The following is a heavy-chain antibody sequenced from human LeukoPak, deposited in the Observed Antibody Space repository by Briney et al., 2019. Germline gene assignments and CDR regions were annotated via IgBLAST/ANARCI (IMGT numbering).Heavy chain of an antibody. CDR2: IAYDGRNK. CDR3: ARKTERLLGY. J-gene: IGHJ4*02. V-gene: IGHV3-30*09. Sequence: GRTLRLSCAASGFTFSSYAMHWVRQAPGKGREWVAVIAYDGRNKYYADSVKGRFAISRDNSKNTLYLQMNSLRAEDTAVYYCARKTERLLGYWGQGTLVTVSS. D-gene: IGHD3-22*01. CDR1: GFTFSSYA.